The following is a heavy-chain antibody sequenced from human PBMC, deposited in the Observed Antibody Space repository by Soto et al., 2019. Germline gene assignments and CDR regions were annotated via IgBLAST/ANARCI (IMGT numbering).Heavy chain of an antibody. Sequence: GESLKISCKGSGYSFTSYWIGWVRQMPGKGLEWMGIIYPGDSDTRYSPSFQGQVTISADKSISTAYLQWSSLKASDTAMYYCARHMKGSGDCSSTSCPELDYWGQGTLVTVSS. J-gene: IGHJ4*02. CDR1: GYSFTSYW. CDR2: IYPGDSDT. CDR3: ARHMKGSGDCSSTSCPELDY. V-gene: IGHV5-51*01. D-gene: IGHD2-2*01.